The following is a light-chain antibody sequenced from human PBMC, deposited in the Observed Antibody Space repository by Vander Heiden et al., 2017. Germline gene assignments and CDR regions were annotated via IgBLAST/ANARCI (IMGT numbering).Light chain of an antibody. J-gene: IGKJ1*01. V-gene: IGKV3-20*01. CDR3: QQYGSSLLWT. CDR1: QSVSSSY. Sequence: EIVLTQSPGTLSLSPGERATLSCRASQSVSSSYLAWYQQKPGQAPRLLIYGASSRATGIPDRFSGSGYGTDFTLTISRREPEDFAVYYCQQYGSSLLWTFGQGTKVEIK. CDR2: GAS.